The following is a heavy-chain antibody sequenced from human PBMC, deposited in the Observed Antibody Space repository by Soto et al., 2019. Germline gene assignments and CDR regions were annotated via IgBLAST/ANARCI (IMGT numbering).Heavy chain of an antibody. J-gene: IGHJ4*02. CDR1: GFAFNNYG. Sequence: QVQLVESGGGVVQPGRSLRLSCAASGFAFNNYGMHWVRQAPGKGLEWVALIWHDGSNKGYADSVKGRFTISRDNSKNTLNLRMNSLRVEDTAVYYCTRAAIRGELLEYWGQGTQVTVSS. CDR3: TRAAIRGELLEY. D-gene: IGHD1-26*01. V-gene: IGHV3-33*01. CDR2: IWHDGSNK.